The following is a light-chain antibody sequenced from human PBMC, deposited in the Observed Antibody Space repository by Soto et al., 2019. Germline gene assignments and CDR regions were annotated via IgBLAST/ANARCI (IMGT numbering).Light chain of an antibody. CDR1: SSDLAIYNY. CDR3: CSCGDSSNYV. V-gene: IGLV2-14*01. Sequence: QSALTQPASVSGSPGQTVTISCTGTSSDLAIYNYVSWYQHQPSKATKLMIYQVTNRPSGVSKGFSRSSAGNTASPTSSAIHAQDAADYYCCSCGDSSNYVFG. CDR2: QVT. J-gene: IGLJ1*01.